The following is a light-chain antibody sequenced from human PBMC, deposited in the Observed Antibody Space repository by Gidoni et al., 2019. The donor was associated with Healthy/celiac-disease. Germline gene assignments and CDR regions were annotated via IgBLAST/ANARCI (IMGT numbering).Light chain of an antibody. Sequence: ILMTQSHDSLAWSLGERATINCKSSQSVLYSSNNKNYLAWYQQKPGQPPKLLIYWASTRESGVPDRFSGSGSGTDFTLTISSLQAEDVAVYYCQQYYSTPPTFGPGTKVDIK. CDR2: WAS. CDR1: QSVLYSSNNKNY. J-gene: IGKJ3*01. CDR3: QQYYSTPPT. V-gene: IGKV4-1*01.